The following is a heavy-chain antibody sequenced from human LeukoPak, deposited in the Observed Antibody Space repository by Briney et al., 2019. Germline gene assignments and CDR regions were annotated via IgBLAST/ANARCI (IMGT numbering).Heavy chain of an antibody. J-gene: IGHJ4*02. Sequence: SETLSLTCAVYGGSFSGYYWSWIRQPPGKGLEWIGEINHSGCTNYNPSLKSRVTISVDTSKNQFSLKLSSVTAADTAVYYCARGLGAAAAYWGQGTLVTVSS. CDR1: GGSFSGYY. CDR2: INHSGCT. CDR3: ARGLGAAAAY. D-gene: IGHD6-13*01. V-gene: IGHV4-34*01.